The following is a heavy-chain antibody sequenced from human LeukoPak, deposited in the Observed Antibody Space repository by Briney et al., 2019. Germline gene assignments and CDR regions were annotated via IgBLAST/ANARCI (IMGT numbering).Heavy chain of an antibody. D-gene: IGHD3-10*02. Sequence: PGGSLRLSCAASGFTFSSYWMHWVRQAPGKGLVWVSRINGDGRSTSYADAVEGRVTLSRDKAKNTLYLQMDSLRAGDTAVYFCSRDLDCSVSDHWFDPWGQGTLVTVSS. CDR1: GFTFSSYW. J-gene: IGHJ5*02. CDR3: SRDLDCSVSDHWFDP. V-gene: IGHV3-74*01. CDR2: INGDGRST.